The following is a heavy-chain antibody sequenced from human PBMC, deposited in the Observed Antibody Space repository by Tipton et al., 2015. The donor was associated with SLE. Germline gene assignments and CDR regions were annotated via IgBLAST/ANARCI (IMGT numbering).Heavy chain of an antibody. J-gene: IGHJ5*02. D-gene: IGHD6-6*01. Sequence: GSLRLSCAASGFTFNTFEMNWVRQAPGKGLEWVSSISSSGSIIDYADSVKGRLTISRDNGKNALYLQMNSLRDEDTAVYYCARRPKWFDPWGQGTLVTVSS. CDR1: GFTFNTFE. V-gene: IGHV3-48*03. CDR3: ARRPKWFDP. CDR2: ISSSGSII.